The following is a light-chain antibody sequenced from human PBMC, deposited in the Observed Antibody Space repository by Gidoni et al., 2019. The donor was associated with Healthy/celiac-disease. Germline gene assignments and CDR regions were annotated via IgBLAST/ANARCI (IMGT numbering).Light chain of an antibody. V-gene: IGKV3-15*01. Sequence: EIVITQSPATLSVSPGERATLSCRASQSVSSNLAWYQQKPGQAPRLLIYGASTRATGIPARFSGSGSGTEFTLTISSLQYEDFAVYYCQQYNNWPDTFGQGTKLEIK. CDR3: QQYNNWPDT. J-gene: IGKJ2*01. CDR2: GAS. CDR1: QSVSSN.